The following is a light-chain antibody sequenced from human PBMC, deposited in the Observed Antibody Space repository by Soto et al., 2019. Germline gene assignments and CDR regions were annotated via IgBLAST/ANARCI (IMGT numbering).Light chain of an antibody. J-gene: IGKJ1*01. V-gene: IGKV3-20*01. CDR3: QQYGSLPGT. CDR2: GAS. CDR1: QSVSSSY. Sequence: ELTRSPGSLSLYKGESATLSCRVSQSVSSSYLAWYQQKPGQAPRLLIYGASSRATGIPDRFSGSGSGTDFTLTISRLESGDFGVYCCQQYGSLPGTFGQG.